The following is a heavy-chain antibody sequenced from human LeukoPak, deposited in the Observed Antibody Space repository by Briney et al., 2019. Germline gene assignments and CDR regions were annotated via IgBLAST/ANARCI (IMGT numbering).Heavy chain of an antibody. CDR2: IYPGDSDT. J-gene: IGHJ6*03. D-gene: IGHD2-2*01. CDR1: GYSFTSYW. CDR3: ARQVYLDCSSTSCYLGYYMDV. V-gene: IGHV5-51*01. Sequence: GESLKISCKGSGYSFTSYWIGWVRQMPGKGLEWMGIIYPGDSDTRYSPSFQGQVTISADKSISTAYLQWSSLKASDTAMYYCARQVYLDCSSTSCYLGYYMDVWGKGTTVTVSS.